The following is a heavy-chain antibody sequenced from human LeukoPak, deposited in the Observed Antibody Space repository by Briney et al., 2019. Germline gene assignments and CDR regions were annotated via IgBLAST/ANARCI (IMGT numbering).Heavy chain of an antibody. Sequence: GGSLRLSCAASEFTFSSYSMNWVRQAPGKGLEWVSSISSSSSYIYYADSVKGRFTISRDNAKNSLYLQMNSLRAEDTAVYYCARDRDMVLPPAGLDVWGRGATVTVSS. J-gene: IGHJ6*04. D-gene: IGHD2-8*01. V-gene: IGHV3-21*01. CDR1: EFTFSSYS. CDR2: ISSSSSYI. CDR3: ARDRDMVLPPAGLDV.